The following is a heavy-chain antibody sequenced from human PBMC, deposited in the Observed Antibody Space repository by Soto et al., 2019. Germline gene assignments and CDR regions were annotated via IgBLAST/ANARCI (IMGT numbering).Heavy chain of an antibody. Sequence: QVQLVQSGGEVKKPGASVKVSCKASGYIFTNNGITWVRQAPGQGLEWMGWITVDNGNTNYAQKFQDRVTMTRDTSTNTAYMELRSLRSDDTAVYYCARGGEAVNYSNWFDPWGQGTLVTVSS. CDR3: ARGGEAVNYSNWFDP. J-gene: IGHJ5*02. CDR1: GYIFTNNG. CDR2: ITVDNGNT. D-gene: IGHD4-4*01. V-gene: IGHV1-18*01.